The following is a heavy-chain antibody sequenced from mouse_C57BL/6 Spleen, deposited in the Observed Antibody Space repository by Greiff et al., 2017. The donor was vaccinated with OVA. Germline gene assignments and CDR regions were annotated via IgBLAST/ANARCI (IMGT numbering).Heavy chain of an antibody. CDR2: IWRGGST. D-gene: IGHD1-1*01. Sequence: VQRVESGPGLVQPSQSLSITCTVSGFSLTSYGVHWVRQSPGKGLEWLGVIWRGGSTDYNAAFMSRLSITKDNSKIQVFFKMNSLQADDTAIYYCAKTSSPTTSWFAYWGKGTLVTVSA. CDR3: AKTSSPTTSWFAY. J-gene: IGHJ3*01. CDR1: GFSLTSYG. V-gene: IGHV2-5*01.